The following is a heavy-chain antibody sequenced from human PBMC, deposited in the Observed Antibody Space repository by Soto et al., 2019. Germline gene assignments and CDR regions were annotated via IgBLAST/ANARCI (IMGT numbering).Heavy chain of an antibody. CDR1: GFTFSSYA. CDR2: ISGSGGST. Sequence: PVGSLRLSCAASGFTFSSYAMSWVRQAPGKGLEWVSAISGSGGSTYYADSVKGRFTISRDNSKNTLYLQMNSLRAEDTAVYYCAKDRGGGKGYFDYWGQGTLVTVSS. CDR3: AKDRGGGKGYFDY. D-gene: IGHD2-15*01. V-gene: IGHV3-23*01. J-gene: IGHJ4*02.